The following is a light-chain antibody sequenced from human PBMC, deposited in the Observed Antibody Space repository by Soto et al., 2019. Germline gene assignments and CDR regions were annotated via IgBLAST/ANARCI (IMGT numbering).Light chain of an antibody. J-gene: IGKJ1*01. CDR2: GAS. Sequence: EIVMTQSPATLSVSPGERATVSCRASQSVSSNLAWYQQKPGQAPRLIIYGASTRATGIPARFSGSGSGTEFTLTISSLQSEDFAVYYCQQYNNWPWTFGQGTKVEIK. CDR1: QSVSSN. V-gene: IGKV3-15*01. CDR3: QQYNNWPWT.